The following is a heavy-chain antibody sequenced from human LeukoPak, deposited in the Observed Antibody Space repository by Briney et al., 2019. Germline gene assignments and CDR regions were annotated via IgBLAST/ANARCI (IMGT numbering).Heavy chain of an antibody. J-gene: IGHJ6*03. V-gene: IGHV4-59*01. CDR3: ARMRYYYYMDV. CDR2: IYYSGST. Sequence: SETLSLTCTVSGGSISSYYWSWIRQPPGKGLEWIGYIYYSGSTNYNPSLKSRVTISVDTSKNQFSLKLSSVTAADTAVYYCARMRYYYYMDVWRKGTTVTVSS. CDR1: GGSISSYY.